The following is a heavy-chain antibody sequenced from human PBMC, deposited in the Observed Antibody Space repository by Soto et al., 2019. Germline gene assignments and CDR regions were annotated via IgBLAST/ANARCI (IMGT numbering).Heavy chain of an antibody. CDR2: IIPIFGTA. Sequence: QVQLVQSGAEVKKPGSSVKVSCKASGGTFSSYAISWVRQAPGQGLEWMGGIIPIFGTAHYAQNFQGRVTITADESTSTAYMELSSLRSEDTAVYYCARDHVYCSGGSCYRVRWFDPWGQGTLVTVSS. D-gene: IGHD2-15*01. V-gene: IGHV1-69*12. J-gene: IGHJ5*02. CDR3: ARDHVYCSGGSCYRVRWFDP. CDR1: GGTFSSYA.